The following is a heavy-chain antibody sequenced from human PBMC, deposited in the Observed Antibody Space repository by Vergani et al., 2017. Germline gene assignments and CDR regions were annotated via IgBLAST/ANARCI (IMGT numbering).Heavy chain of an antibody. CDR3: CLWGSYRHTNFDY. V-gene: IGHV1-69*06. CDR2: IIPIFGTA. J-gene: IGHJ4*02. D-gene: IGHD3-16*02. Sequence: QVQLVQSGAEVKKPGSSVKVSCKASGGTFSSYAISWVRQAPGQGLEWMGVIIPIFGTANYAQKFQGRVTITADKSTSTAYMELSSLRSEDTAVYYCCLWGSYRHTNFDYWGQGTLVTVSS. CDR1: GGTFSSYA.